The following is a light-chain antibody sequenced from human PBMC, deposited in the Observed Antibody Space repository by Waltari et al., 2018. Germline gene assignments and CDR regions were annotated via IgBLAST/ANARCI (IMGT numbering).Light chain of an antibody. J-gene: IGLJ3*02. V-gene: IGLV1-44*01. CDR2: RND. CDR1: ASHIGEDV. CDR3: ATWDESPSGHWV. Sequence: QSVLSQPPSASGTPGQRVPISCSGRASHIGEDVVNWSQQVPGKAPTLLIYRNDLRPSGVPDRFSGSKSGTSASLAISGLQSEDEADYYCATWDESPSGHWVFGGGTKVTVL.